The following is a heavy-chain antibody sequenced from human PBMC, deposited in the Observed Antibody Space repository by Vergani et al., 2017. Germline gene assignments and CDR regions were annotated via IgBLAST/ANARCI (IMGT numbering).Heavy chain of an antibody. J-gene: IGHJ5*02. Sequence: EVQLVQSGAEVKKPGESLKISCKGSGYSFTSYWIGWVRQMPGKGLEWMGIIYPGDSDTRYSPSFQGPVTISADKSISTAYLQWSSLKASDTAMYYCARQGGEQTTPQNWFDPGGQGTLVTVSS. D-gene: IGHD1-26*01. CDR3: ARQGGEQTTPQNWFDP. CDR1: GYSFTSYW. V-gene: IGHV5-51*01. CDR2: IYPGDSDT.